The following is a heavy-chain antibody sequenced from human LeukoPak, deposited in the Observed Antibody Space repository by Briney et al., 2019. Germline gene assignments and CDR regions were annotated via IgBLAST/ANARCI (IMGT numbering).Heavy chain of an antibody. CDR1: GGSIGSSNHY. J-gene: IGHJ4*02. Sequence: SETLSLTCSVSGGSIGSSNHYWAGLRLPPGKGLGAIGSIYYSGSTDYNPSLKSRVTISVDTSKNQFSLKLSSVTAADTAVYYCVSRGSGSYMVTYYFDYWGQGTLVTVSS. CDR3: VSRGSGSYMVTYYFDY. CDR2: IYYSGST. V-gene: IGHV4-39*07. D-gene: IGHD1-26*01.